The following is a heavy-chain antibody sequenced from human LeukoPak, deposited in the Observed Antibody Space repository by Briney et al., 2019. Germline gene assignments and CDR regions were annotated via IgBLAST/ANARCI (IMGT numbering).Heavy chain of an antibody. CDR2: ISSGGINI. CDR1: GFTFSDFY. D-gene: IGHD3-10*01. CDR3: ARGSRYGSGSHFDF. Sequence: GGSLRLSCAVSGFTFSDFYMGWIRQAPGKGLECVSYISSGGINIHYADSVKGRLTISRDDAQNSLILQMNSLTAEDTAVFYCARGSRYGSGSHFDFWGQGTLVTVSS. J-gene: IGHJ4*02. V-gene: IGHV3-11*01.